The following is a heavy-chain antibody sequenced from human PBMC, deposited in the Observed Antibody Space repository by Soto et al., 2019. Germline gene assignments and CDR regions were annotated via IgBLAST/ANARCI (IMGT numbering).Heavy chain of an antibody. CDR2: INEDGSEK. CDR1: GFTLDTYW. CDR3: ARDRGAGYVDLDY. J-gene: IGHJ4*02. Sequence: EVQLVESGGGLVQPGGSLRLSCAASGFTLDTYWMTWVRQAPGKGLEWLANINEDGSEKFYVDSVKGRFTTSRDNVKNSLYLQMNSLRADDTAVYYCARDRGAGYVDLDYWGQGTLVTVSS. D-gene: IGHD5-12*01. V-gene: IGHV3-7*01.